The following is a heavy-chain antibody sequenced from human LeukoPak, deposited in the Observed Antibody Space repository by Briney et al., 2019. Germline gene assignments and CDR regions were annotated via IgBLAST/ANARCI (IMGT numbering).Heavy chain of an antibody. CDR1: GFTFDDYA. J-gene: IGHJ3*02. Sequence: GRSLRLSCAASGFTFDDYAMHWVRQAPGKGLEWVSGISWNSGSIGYADSVKGRFPISRDNARNSLYLQMNSLRAEDTALYYCAKDTDYDILTGYYPGPVDAFDIWGQGTMVTVSS. CDR3: AKDTDYDILTGYYPGPVDAFDI. D-gene: IGHD3-9*01. V-gene: IGHV3-9*01. CDR2: ISWNSGSI.